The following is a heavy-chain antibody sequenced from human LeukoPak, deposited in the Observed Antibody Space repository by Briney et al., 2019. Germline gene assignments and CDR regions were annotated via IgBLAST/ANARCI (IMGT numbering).Heavy chain of an antibody. D-gene: IGHD6-13*01. V-gene: IGHV4-34*01. J-gene: IGHJ5*02. CDR1: GGSFSGYY. CDR3: ARGLGYGSSWYAYSNWFDP. Sequence: SETLSLTCAVYGGSFSGYYWSWIRQPPGKGLEWIGEINHSGSTNYNPSLKSRVTISVDTSKNQFSLKLSSVTAADTAVYYCARGLGYGSSWYAYSNWFDPWGQGTLVTVSS. CDR2: INHSGST.